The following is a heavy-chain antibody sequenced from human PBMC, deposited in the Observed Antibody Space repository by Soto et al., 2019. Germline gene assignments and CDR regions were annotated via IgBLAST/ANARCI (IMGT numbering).Heavy chain of an antibody. Sequence: PSETLSLTCAVYGGSFSGYYWSWIRQPPGKGLEWIGYIYYTGTTKYNPSLKSRATLSVDTAKNRFSLNLTSLTAADTAVYYCARGDWFHPWGQGTLVTVSS. J-gene: IGHJ5*02. CDR1: GGSFSGYY. CDR2: IYYTGTT. CDR3: ARGDWFHP. V-gene: IGHV4-34*11.